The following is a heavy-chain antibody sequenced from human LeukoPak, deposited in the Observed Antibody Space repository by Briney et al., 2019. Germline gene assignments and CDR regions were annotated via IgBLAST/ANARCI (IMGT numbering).Heavy chain of an antibody. Sequence: ASVKVSCKASGYTFTSYYMHWVRQAPGQGLEWMGIINPSGGSTSYAQKFQGRVTMTRDTSTSTVYMELSSLRSEDTAVYYCARGSFGGTGTSSWKNWFDPWGQGTLVTVSS. D-gene: IGHD1-1*01. CDR3: ARGSFGGTGTSSWKNWFDP. CDR2: INPSGGST. V-gene: IGHV1-46*01. J-gene: IGHJ5*02. CDR1: GYTFTSYY.